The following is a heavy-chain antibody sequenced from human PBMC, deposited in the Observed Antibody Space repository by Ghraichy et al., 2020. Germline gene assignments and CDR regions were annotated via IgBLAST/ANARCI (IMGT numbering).Heavy chain of an antibody. V-gene: IGHV3-64*01. CDR3: VRSPGKFGTPPVT. Sequence: SVISNNGGSTYYANSVKGRFTISRDNSKNTLYLPMGRLSDEDTAMYYCVRSPGKFGTPPVTWGQGT. J-gene: IGHJ3*01. CDR2: ISNNGGST. D-gene: IGHD1-1*01.